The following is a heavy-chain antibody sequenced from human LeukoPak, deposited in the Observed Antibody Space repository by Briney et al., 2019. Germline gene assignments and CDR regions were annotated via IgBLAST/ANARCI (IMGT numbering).Heavy chain of an antibody. CDR3: TRANPRSVYDILTGYYTVLDY. CDR2: IYYSGST. Sequence: SETLSLTCTVSGGSISSYYWNWIRQPPGKGLEWIGYIYYSGSTNYNPSLKSRVTISVDTSKNQFSLKLSSVTAADTAVYYCTRANPRSVYDILTGYYTVLDYWGQGTLVTVSS. CDR1: GGSISSYY. V-gene: IGHV4-59*01. J-gene: IGHJ4*02. D-gene: IGHD3-9*01.